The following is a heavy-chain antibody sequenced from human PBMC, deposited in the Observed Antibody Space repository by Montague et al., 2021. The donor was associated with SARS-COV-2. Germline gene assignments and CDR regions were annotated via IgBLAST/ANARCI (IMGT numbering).Heavy chain of an antibody. CDR1: DDSISGGRYY. Sequence: SETLSLTCTVSDDSISGGRYYWSWIRQSPGKGLEWIGYVHYTGSTKYNPSLKTRVTLSLETPKNQFSLKLSSVTAADTAVYYCARAQNTCFIANCVKYFEVWGLGALVTVSS. J-gene: IGHJ4*02. D-gene: IGHD1-1*01. CDR3: ARAQNTCFIANCVKYFEV. V-gene: IGHV4-61*01. CDR2: VHYTGST.